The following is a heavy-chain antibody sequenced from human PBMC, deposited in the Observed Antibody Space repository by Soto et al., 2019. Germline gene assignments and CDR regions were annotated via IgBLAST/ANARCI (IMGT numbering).Heavy chain of an antibody. CDR1: GGTFSSYA. J-gene: IGHJ4*02. CDR3: ARDGMVRGVHKPAGRYYFDY. D-gene: IGHD3-10*01. Sequence: ASVKVSCKASGGTFSSYAISWVRQAPGQGLEWMGGIIPIFGTANYAQKFQGRVTITADESTSTAYMELSSLRSEDTAVYYCARDGMVRGVHKPAGRYYFDYWGQGTLVTVSS. V-gene: IGHV1-69*13. CDR2: IIPIFGTA.